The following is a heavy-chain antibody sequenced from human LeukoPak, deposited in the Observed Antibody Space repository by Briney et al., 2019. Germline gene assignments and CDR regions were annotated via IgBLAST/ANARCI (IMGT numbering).Heavy chain of an antibody. V-gene: IGHV4-59*01. CDR3: ARAGSGYSFDI. CDR2: LFYSGST. Sequence: SETLSLTCIVSGGSISGYYWSWIRQPPGKGLEWIRYLFYSGSTNYNPSLKSRVTISVDTSKNQFSLKLSSVTAADTALYYCARAGSGYSFDIWGQGTMVTVSS. J-gene: IGHJ3*02. CDR1: GGSISGYY. D-gene: IGHD3-22*01.